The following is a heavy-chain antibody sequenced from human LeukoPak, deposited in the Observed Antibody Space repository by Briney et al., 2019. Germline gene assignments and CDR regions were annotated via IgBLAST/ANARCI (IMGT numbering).Heavy chain of an antibody. CDR3: ARGGWTVVRQFDY. CDR1: GGSISSYY. D-gene: IGHD4-23*01. J-gene: IGHJ4*02. CDR2: IYYSGST. Sequence: SETLSLTCTVSGGSISSYYWSWIRQPPGKGLEWIGYIYYSGSTNYNPSLKSRVTISVDTSKNQFSLKLSSVTAADTAVYYCARGGWTVVRQFDYWGQGTLVTVSS. V-gene: IGHV4-59*01.